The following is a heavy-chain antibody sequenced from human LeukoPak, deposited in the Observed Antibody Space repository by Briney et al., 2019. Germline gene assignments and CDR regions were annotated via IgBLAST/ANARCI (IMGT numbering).Heavy chain of an antibody. D-gene: IGHD2-2*01. Sequence: ASVKVSCKASGYTFTDNFMHWVRQAPGQGLEWMGWINPNSGGTNYAQKFQGRVTMTRDTSISTAYMELSRLRSDDTAVYYCARGYCSSTSCYAITWDYYYYGMDVWGQGTTVTVSS. CDR3: ARGYCSSTSCYAITWDYYYYGMDV. CDR2: INPNSGGT. CDR1: GYTFTDNF. J-gene: IGHJ6*02. V-gene: IGHV1-2*02.